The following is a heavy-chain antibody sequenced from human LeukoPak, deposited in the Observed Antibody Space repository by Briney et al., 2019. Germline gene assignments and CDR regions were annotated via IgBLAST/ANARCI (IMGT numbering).Heavy chain of an antibody. CDR1: GLTVSSNY. V-gene: IGHV3-53*01. J-gene: IGHJ1*01. CDR2: IYSGGST. CDR3: ARSGIAAAGTAPKYFQH. Sequence: GGSLILSCAASGLTVSSNYMSWVRQAPGKGLKWVSVIYSGGSTYYADSVKGRFTISRDNSKNTLYLQMNSLRAEDTAVYYCARSGIAAAGTAPKYFQHWGQGTLVTVSS. D-gene: IGHD6-13*01.